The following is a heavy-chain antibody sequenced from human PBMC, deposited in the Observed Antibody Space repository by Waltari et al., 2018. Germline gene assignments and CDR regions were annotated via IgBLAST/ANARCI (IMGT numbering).Heavy chain of an antibody. J-gene: IGHJ5*02. V-gene: IGHV1-2*06. CDR1: GYTFTGYY. CDR3: ARGVPNWNYQNWFDP. CDR2: INPNSGGT. Sequence: QVQLVQSGAEVKKPGASVKVSCKASGYTFTGYYMPWVRQAPGQGLEWMGRINPNSGGTNYAQKFQGRVTMTRDTSISTAYMELSRLRSDDTAVYYCARGVPNWNYQNWFDPWGQGTWSPSPQ. D-gene: IGHD1-7*01.